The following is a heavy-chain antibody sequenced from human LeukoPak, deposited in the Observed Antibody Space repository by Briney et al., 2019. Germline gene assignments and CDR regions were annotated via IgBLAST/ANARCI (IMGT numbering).Heavy chain of an antibody. CDR3: ATADQDYDWFDP. D-gene: IGHD4-17*01. V-gene: IGHV1-2*02. Sequence: ASVKVSCKASGYTFTGYYMHWVRQAPGQGLEWMGWINPNSGGTNYAQKFQGRVTMTRDTSISTAYMELSRLRSEDTAVYYCATADQDYDWFDPWGQGTLVTVSS. CDR1: GYTFTGYY. J-gene: IGHJ5*02. CDR2: INPNSGGT.